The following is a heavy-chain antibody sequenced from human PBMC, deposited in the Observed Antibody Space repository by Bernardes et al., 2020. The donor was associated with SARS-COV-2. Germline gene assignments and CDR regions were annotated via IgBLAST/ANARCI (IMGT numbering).Heavy chain of an antibody. CDR2: IWYDGNNQ. CDR1: GFTFSSSG. CDR3: ARVRGAFYDILTGPGADAFDI. V-gene: IGHV3-33*01. Sequence: VGSLILSCAASGFTFSSSGMHWVRQAPGKGLEWVAVIWYDGNNQYYADSVKGRFTISRDNSKNTLYLQMNSLRAEDTAVYYCARVRGAFYDILTGPGADAFDIWGQGTMVTGSS. J-gene: IGHJ3*02. D-gene: IGHD3-9*01.